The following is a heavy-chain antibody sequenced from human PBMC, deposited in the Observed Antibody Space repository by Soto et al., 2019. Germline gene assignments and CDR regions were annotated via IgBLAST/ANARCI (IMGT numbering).Heavy chain of an antibody. D-gene: IGHD2-2*01. CDR3: ATSADTSCYYYGLDV. J-gene: IGHJ6*02. V-gene: IGHV3-7*03. Sequence: GGSLRLSCAASGFTFNSYCMNWVRQAPGKGLEWVANIKKDGSEKYYVDSVKGRFTISRDNGKNALYLQMNSLRAEDTAIYYCATSADTSCYYYGLDVWGQGTTVTVSS. CDR1: GFTFNSYC. CDR2: IKKDGSEK.